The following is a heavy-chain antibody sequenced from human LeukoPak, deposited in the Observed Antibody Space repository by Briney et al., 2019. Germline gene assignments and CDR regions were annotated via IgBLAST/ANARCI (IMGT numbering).Heavy chain of an antibody. CDR1: GFSLSTSGVG. J-gene: IGHJ4*02. CDR3: AHSTYYYDSSGFSMLIDY. Sequence: SGPTLVKPTQTLXLTCTFSGFSLSTSGVGVGWIRQPPGKALEWLALIYWDDDKRYSPSLKSRLTITKDTSKNQVVLTMTNMDPVDTATYYCAHSTYYYDSSGFSMLIDYWGQGTLVTVSS. D-gene: IGHD3-22*01. CDR2: IYWDDDK. V-gene: IGHV2-5*02.